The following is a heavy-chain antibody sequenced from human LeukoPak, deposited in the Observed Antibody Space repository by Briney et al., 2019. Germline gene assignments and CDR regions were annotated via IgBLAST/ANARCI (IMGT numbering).Heavy chain of an antibody. CDR3: ASVKSRRWFGEVNWFDP. Sequence: SETLSHTCTHADGSTSSHDWSWIRQPPGKGLERIGYIYHSGTTYYTPSLKTRVNISVDRSKTQFSLKLSSVTAADTAVYYCASVKSRRWFGEVNWFDPWGQGTLVTVSS. CDR2: IYHSGTT. CDR1: DGSTSSHD. D-gene: IGHD3-10*01. J-gene: IGHJ5*02. V-gene: IGHV4-59*11.